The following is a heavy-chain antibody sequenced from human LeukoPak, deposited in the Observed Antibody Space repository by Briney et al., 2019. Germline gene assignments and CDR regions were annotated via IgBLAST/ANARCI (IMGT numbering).Heavy chain of an antibody. D-gene: IGHD1-1*01. V-gene: IGHV3-21*01. CDR2: ISSSSSYI. CDR3: ARDPSGTTAWFDP. J-gene: IGHJ5*02. CDR1: GFTFSSYG. Sequence: PGGSLRLSCAASGFTFSSYGMNWVRQAPGKGLEWVSSISSSSSYIYYADSVKGRFTISRDNAKNSLYLQMNSLRAEDTAVYYCARDPSGTTAWFDPWGQGTLVTVSS.